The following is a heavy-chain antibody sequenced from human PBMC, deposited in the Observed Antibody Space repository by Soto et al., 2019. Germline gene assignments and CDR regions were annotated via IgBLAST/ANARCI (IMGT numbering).Heavy chain of an antibody. J-gene: IGHJ4*02. CDR2: ISGSGGST. CDR3: AKGGGSTVIVVVITFFDY. Sequence: PGGSLRLSCAASGFTFSSYAMSWVRQAPGKGLEWVSAISGSGGSTYYADSVKGRFTISRDNSKNTLYLQMNSLRAEDTAVYYCAKGGGSTVIVVVITFFDYWGQGTLVTVSS. V-gene: IGHV3-23*01. CDR1: GFTFSSYA. D-gene: IGHD3-22*01.